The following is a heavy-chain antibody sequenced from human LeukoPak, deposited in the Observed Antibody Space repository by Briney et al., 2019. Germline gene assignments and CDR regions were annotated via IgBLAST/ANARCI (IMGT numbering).Heavy chain of an antibody. CDR1: GFTFSSYA. CDR2: ISGSGGST. CDR3: AKETYSSGWVEYFQH. V-gene: IGHV3-23*01. D-gene: IGHD6-19*01. J-gene: IGHJ1*01. Sequence: PGGSLRLSCAASGFTFSSYAMSWVRQAPGKGLEWVSAISGSGGSTYYADSVKGRFTIFRDNSKNTLYLQMNSLRAEDTAVYYCAKETYSSGWVEYFQHWGQGTLVTVSS.